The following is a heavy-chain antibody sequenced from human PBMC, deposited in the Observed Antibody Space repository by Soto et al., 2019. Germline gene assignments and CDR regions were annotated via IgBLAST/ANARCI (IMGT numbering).Heavy chain of an antibody. Sequence: SETLSLTCTVSGGSISSYYWRWIRQPPGKGLEWIGYICYSATTNYNPSLKSRVTISVDTSKNQFSLKLSSVTAADTAVFYCARHGMDYYDSSGYYYSPYYFDYWGQGTLVTVSS. V-gene: IGHV4-59*08. J-gene: IGHJ4*02. CDR2: ICYSATT. CDR3: ARHGMDYYDSSGYYYSPYYFDY. D-gene: IGHD3-22*01. CDR1: GGSISSYY.